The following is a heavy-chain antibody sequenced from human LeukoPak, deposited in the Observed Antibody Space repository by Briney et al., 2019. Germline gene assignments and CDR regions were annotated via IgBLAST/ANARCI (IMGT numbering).Heavy chain of an antibody. D-gene: IGHD6-13*01. CDR2: IYPGDSDT. J-gene: IGHJ6*02. V-gene: IGHV5-51*01. CDR1: GYSFASFW. Sequence: GESLKISCKGSGYSFASFWIGWVRQMPGKGLEWMGIIYPGDSDTRYSPSFQGQVTISADRSISTTYVQWSSLKASDTAMYYCASIIVAAAGRGYYYYGMDIWGQGTTVTVSS. CDR3: ASIIVAAAGRGYYYYGMDI.